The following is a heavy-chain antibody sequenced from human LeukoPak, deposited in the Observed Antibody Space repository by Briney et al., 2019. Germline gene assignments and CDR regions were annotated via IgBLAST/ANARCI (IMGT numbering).Heavy chain of an antibody. Sequence: GGSLRLSCTGSGFAIPNDGMAWVRQAPGKGLEWISSIGAGVTGKYYAASVRGRFTISKDNSKKTVFLQMNSLGAEDTALYYCAKSIDSGGYPLGDSWGQGTLVIVSS. D-gene: IGHD3-22*01. CDR1: GFAIPNDG. CDR2: IGAGVTGK. J-gene: IGHJ4*02. V-gene: IGHV3-23*01. CDR3: AKSIDSGGYPLGDS.